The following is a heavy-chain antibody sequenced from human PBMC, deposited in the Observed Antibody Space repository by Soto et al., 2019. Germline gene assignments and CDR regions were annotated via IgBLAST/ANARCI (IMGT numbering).Heavy chain of an antibody. J-gene: IGHJ3*02. D-gene: IGHD2-15*01. CDR3: AGDHGLSSYAFDI. CDR1: GFTFSSYS. CDR2: ISSSSSYI. Sequence: EVQLVESGGGLVKPGGSLRLSCAASGFTFSSYSMNWVRQAPGKGLEWVSSISSSSSYIYYADSVKGRFTISRDNAKNSLYLQMTRLRAEDTAVYYCAGDHGLSSYAFDIWGQGTMVTVSS. V-gene: IGHV3-21*01.